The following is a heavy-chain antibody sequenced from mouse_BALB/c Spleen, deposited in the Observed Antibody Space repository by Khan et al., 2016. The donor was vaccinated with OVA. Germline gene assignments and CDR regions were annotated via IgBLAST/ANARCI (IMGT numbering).Heavy chain of an antibody. D-gene: IGHD1-2*01. CDR1: GYTFTDYY. Sequence: QVQLQQSGAELARPGASVKLSCKASGYTFTDYYINWVKQRTGQGLEWIGEISPGSGDTYYNEKFKGKATLTADKSSSTAYMQLSSLTSEASAAYFCARRNYFGYTFAYWGQGTLVTVSA. CDR2: ISPGSGDT. J-gene: IGHJ3*01. V-gene: IGHV1-77*01. CDR3: ARRNYFGYTFAY.